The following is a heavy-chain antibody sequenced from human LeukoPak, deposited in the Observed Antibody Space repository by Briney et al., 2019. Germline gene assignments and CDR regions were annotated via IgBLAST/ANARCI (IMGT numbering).Heavy chain of an antibody. CDR3: AREIYGDYAGWFDP. V-gene: IGHV3-7*01. CDR1: GFTFSSYW. Sequence: GGSLRLSCAASGFTFSSYWMSWVPQAPGKGLEWVANIKQDGSEKYYVDSVKGRFTISRDNAKNSLYLQMNSLRAEDTAVYYCAREIYGDYAGWFDPWGQGTLVTVSS. D-gene: IGHD4-17*01. CDR2: IKQDGSEK. J-gene: IGHJ5*02.